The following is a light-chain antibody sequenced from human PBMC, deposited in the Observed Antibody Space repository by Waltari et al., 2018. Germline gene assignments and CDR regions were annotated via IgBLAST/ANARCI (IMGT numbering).Light chain of an antibody. V-gene: IGKV1-9*01. J-gene: IGKJ1*01. CDR3: QQRNSYPRT. Sequence: IQLTQSPSSLSASVGDRDTITCRASQGISSYLAWYQQKPGKAPKLLIYAASTLQSGVPSRFSGSGSGTDFTLTISSLQPEDFATYYCQQRNSYPRTFGQGTKVEIK. CDR2: AAS. CDR1: QGISSY.